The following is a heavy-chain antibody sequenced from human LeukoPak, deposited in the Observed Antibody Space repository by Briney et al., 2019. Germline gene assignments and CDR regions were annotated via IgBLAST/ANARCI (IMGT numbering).Heavy chain of an antibody. J-gene: IGHJ6*03. CDR3: AREQQLDYYYMDV. CDR1: GFTFSSYS. Sequence: GESLRLSCAASGFTFSSYSMNWVRQAPGKGLEWVSSISSSSSYIYYADSVKGRFTISRDNAKNSLYLQMNSLRAEDTAVYYCAREQQLDYYYMDVWGKGTTVTVSS. CDR2: ISSSSSYI. D-gene: IGHD6-6*01. V-gene: IGHV3-21*01.